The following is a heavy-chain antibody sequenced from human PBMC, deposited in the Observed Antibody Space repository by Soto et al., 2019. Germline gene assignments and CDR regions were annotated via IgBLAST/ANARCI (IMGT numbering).Heavy chain of an antibody. CDR3: SRSRADSSGWYVPLYFDY. D-gene: IGHD6-19*01. CDR2: IIPLFGTA. V-gene: IGHV1-69*13. Sequence: GASVKVSCKASGGTFSSYAISWVRQAPGQGLAWMGGIIPLFGTANYVQKFLGRVTITADESTSTTYMELSSLRSEDTAVYYCSRSRADSSGWYVPLYFDYWGQGTLVIVSS. CDR1: GGTFSSYA. J-gene: IGHJ4*02.